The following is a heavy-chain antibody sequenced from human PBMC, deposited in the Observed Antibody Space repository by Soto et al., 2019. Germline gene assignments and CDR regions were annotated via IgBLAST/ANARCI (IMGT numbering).Heavy chain of an antibody. V-gene: IGHV4-59*01. D-gene: IGHD3-10*01. CDR1: GGSISSYD. J-gene: IGHJ4*02. CDR3: ARGPESYGSGSYYFDY. Sequence: PSETLSLTCTVSGGSISSYDWSWIRQPPGKGLEWIGYIYYSGSTNYNPSLKSRVTISVDTSKNQFSLKLSSVTAADTAVYYCARGPESYGSGSYYFDYWGQGTLVTVSS. CDR2: IYYSGST.